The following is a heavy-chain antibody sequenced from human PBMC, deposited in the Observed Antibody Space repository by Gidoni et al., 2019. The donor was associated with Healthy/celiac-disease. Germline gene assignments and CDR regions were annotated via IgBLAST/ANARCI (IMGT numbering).Heavy chain of an antibody. D-gene: IGHD3-10*01. CDR1: GGSISSSSYY. J-gene: IGHJ6*02. Sequence: QLQLQESGPGLVKPSETLSLTCTVSGGSISSSSYYWGWIRQPPGKGLEWIGSIYYSGSTYYNPSLKSRVTISVDTSKNQFSLKLSSVTAADTAVYYCARHYYGSGSYYNPSRGYYYYGMDVWGQGTTVTVSS. CDR3: ARHYYGSGSYYNPSRGYYYYGMDV. V-gene: IGHV4-39*01. CDR2: IYYSGST.